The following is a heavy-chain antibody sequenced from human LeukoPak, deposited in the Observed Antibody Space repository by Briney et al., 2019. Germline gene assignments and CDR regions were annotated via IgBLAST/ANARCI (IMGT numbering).Heavy chain of an antibody. D-gene: IGHD2-2*01. J-gene: IGHJ4*02. V-gene: IGHV4-30-4*01. CDR2: IYYSGST. CDR1: GGSISSGDYY. Sequence: SETLSLTCTVSGGSISSGDYYWSWIRQPPGKGLEWIGYIYYSGSTNYNPSLKSRVTISVDTSKNQFSLKLSSVTAADTAVYYCARHHGSSTSFADWGQGTLVTVSS. CDR3: ARHHGSSTSFAD.